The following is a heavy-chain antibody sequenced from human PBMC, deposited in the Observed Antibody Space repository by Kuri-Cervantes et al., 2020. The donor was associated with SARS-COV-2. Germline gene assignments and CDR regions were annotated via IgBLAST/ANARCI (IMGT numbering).Heavy chain of an antibody. D-gene: IGHD3-16*02. CDR2: IKSKTDGGTT. Sequence: GGSLRLSCAASGFTFSNAWMSWVRQAPGKGLEWVGRIKSKTDGGTTDYAAPVKGRFTISRDDSKNTLYLQMNSLKTEDTAVYYCTTRSGLGELSGEWDWFDPWGQGTLVTVSS. CDR1: GFTFSNAW. CDR3: TTRSGLGELSGEWDWFDP. V-gene: IGHV3-15*01. J-gene: IGHJ5*02.